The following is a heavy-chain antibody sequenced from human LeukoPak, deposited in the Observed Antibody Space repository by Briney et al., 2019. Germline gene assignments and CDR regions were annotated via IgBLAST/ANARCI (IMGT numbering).Heavy chain of an antibody. CDR2: IKQDETEK. D-gene: IGHD3-10*01. V-gene: IGHV3-7*01. CDR1: GFTFSNFW. CDR3: AGTYGLYYYYGMDV. J-gene: IGHJ6*02. Sequence: GESLRLSCTASGFTFSNFWMGWVRQAPGKGLEWVANIKQDETEKFYLGSVKGRFTISRDSAKNSLYLRMNSLRAEDTAVYYCAGTYGLYYYYGMDVWGQGTTVTVSS.